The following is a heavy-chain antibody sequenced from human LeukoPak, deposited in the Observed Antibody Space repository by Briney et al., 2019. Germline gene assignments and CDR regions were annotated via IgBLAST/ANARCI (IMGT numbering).Heavy chain of an antibody. Sequence: SETLSLTCNVSGASLSSYFWSWIRQPPGKGLEWIGYIYYDGYPNYSPSLRSRITISVEKSKSQFSLNLRSVTAADTALYFCAGTELGYCTVTGCPLESWGQGTLVTVSS. CDR3: AGTELGYCTVTGCPLES. V-gene: IGHV4-59*01. D-gene: IGHD2-8*02. CDR1: GASLSSYF. J-gene: IGHJ4*02. CDR2: IYYDGYP.